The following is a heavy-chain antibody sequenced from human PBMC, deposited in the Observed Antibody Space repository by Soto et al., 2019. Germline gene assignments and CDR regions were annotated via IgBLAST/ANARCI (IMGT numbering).Heavy chain of an antibody. J-gene: IGHJ6*02. CDR2: TYQSGSA. CDR1: GGSITSDGYS. Sequence: SETLSLTCTVSGGSITSDGYSWTWIRQSPGKGLEWIGYTYQSGSAYYNPSLKSRVTISVDRSKNQFSLNLTSVTAADTAVYYCARDYYGMDVWGQGTTVTVSS. CDR3: ARDYYGMDV. V-gene: IGHV4-30-2*06.